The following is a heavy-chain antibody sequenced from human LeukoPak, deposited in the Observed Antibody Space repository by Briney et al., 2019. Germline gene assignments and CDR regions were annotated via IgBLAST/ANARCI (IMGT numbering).Heavy chain of an antibody. CDR1: GYSFTTYW. Sequence: GESLKISCKGSGYSFTTYWIGWVRQMPGKGLEWMGIIYPGDSNTRYSPSFQGQVTISADKSISTAYLQWSSLKTSDTAMYYCARLNSNSGDSWGQGTLVTVSS. CDR2: IYPGDSNT. CDR3: ARLNSNSGDS. V-gene: IGHV5-51*01. D-gene: IGHD4-23*01. J-gene: IGHJ5*01.